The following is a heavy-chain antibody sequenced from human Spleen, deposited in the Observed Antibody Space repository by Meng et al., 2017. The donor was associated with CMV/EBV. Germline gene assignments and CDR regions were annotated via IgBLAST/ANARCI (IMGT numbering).Heavy chain of an antibody. J-gene: IGHJ4*02. V-gene: IGHV3-13*01. CDR3: ARQWDYGYNSLDY. CDR2: IGSAGDR. Sequence: CAASGFSFSSHDMHWVRQTPGKGLEWVSSIGSAGDRYYAGSVKSRFTISRENAKNSFSLQMNSLRVGDTAVYYCARQWDYGYNSLDYWGQGTLVTVSS. D-gene: IGHD3-16*01. CDR1: GFSFSSHD.